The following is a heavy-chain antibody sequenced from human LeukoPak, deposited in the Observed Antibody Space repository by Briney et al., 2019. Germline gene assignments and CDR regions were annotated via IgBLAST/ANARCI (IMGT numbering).Heavy chain of an antibody. D-gene: IGHD4-23*01. J-gene: IGHJ6*02. CDR3: ARPDYGGNSGEYYYYGMDV. V-gene: IGHV3-48*01. Sequence: GGSLRLSCAASGFTFSSYSMNWVRQAPGKGLEWVSYISGSSSTMYYADSVKGRFTISRDNAKSSLFLQMNSLRAEDTAVYYCARPDYGGNSGEYYYYGMDVWGQGTTVTVSS. CDR1: GFTFSSYS. CDR2: ISGSSSTM.